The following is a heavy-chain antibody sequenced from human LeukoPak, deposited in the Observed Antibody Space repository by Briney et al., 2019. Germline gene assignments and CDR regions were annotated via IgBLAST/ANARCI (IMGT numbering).Heavy chain of an antibody. Sequence: PGGSLRLSCAASGFTLSSYAMTWVRQAPGKGPEWVSSITAGGGTTYYAESVKGRFTISRDNSKTTLYVQMNSLRAEDTAVYYCAKNNGGSGYSAADYWGQGTLVIVSS. CDR1: GFTLSSYA. J-gene: IGHJ4*02. D-gene: IGHD2-15*01. CDR2: ITAGGGTT. CDR3: AKNNGGSGYSAADY. V-gene: IGHV3-23*01.